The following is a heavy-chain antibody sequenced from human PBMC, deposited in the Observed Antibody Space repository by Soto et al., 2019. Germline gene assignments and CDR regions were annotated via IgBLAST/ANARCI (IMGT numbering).Heavy chain of an antibody. J-gene: IGHJ4*02. CDR2: IRNKANSYAT. CDR1: GFTFSGSA. V-gene: IGHV3-73*02. D-gene: IGHD2-15*01. Sequence: EVQLVESGGGLVQPGGSPKLSCAASGFTFSGSAVHWVRQASGKGLVWVGRIRNKANSYATAYAASLKGRFMISRDDSKNTAYLQMNSLKTEDTAVYYCTSHSPEDMIRKWGQGTLVTVSS. CDR3: TSHSPEDMIRK.